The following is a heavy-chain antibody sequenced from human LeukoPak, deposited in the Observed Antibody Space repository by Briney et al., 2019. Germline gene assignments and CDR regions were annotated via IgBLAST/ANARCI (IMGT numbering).Heavy chain of an antibody. Sequence: MASETLSLTCAVYGGSFSGYYWSWIRQPPGKGLEWIGEINHSGSTNYNPSLKSRVTISVDTSKTQFSLKLSSVTAADTAVYYWARERLYYDYVWGSYRQRLAFDYWGQGTLVTVSS. J-gene: IGHJ4*02. CDR2: INHSGST. V-gene: IGHV4-34*01. CDR3: ARERLYYDYVWGSYRQRLAFDY. D-gene: IGHD3-16*02. CDR1: GGSFSGYY.